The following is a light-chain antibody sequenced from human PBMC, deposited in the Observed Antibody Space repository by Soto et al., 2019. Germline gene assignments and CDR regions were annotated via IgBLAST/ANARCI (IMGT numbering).Light chain of an antibody. CDR2: GNR. CDR1: TSNLGAGYD. V-gene: IGLV1-40*01. CDR3: QAYDYSLTASV. Sequence: QSVLTQPPSVSGAPGQRVTLSCTGNTSNLGAGYDVHWYQQLPGAAPKLVIFGNRNRPSGVPERFSGSKSGTSASLAITGHQAEDEADYSCQAYDYSLTASVFGGGTKLTVL. J-gene: IGLJ3*02.